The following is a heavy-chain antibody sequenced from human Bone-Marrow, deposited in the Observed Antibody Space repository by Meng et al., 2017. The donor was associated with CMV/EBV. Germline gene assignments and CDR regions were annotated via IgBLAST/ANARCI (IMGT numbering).Heavy chain of an antibody. Sequence: SETLSLTCAVYGGSFSGYYWSWIRQPPGKGLEWIGEINHSGSTNYNPSLKSRVTISVDTSKNQFSLKLSSVTAADTAVYYCARLEWELSFDYWGQGTLVTVSS. CDR3: ARLEWELSFDY. D-gene: IGHD1-26*01. CDR1: GGSFSGYY. CDR2: INHSGST. J-gene: IGHJ4*02. V-gene: IGHV4-34*01.